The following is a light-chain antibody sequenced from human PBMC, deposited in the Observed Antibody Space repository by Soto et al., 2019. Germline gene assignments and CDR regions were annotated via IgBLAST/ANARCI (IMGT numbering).Light chain of an antibody. Sequence: QSALTQPASVSGSPGQSITISCTGTSSDVGGYDYVSWYQQHPGKAPKLMIYEVSNRPSGVSNRFSGSKSGNTASLTISGLRAEDKADYYCSSYSSSSPVVFGGGTQLTVL. CDR2: EVS. J-gene: IGLJ2*01. V-gene: IGLV2-14*01. CDR1: SSDVGGYDY. CDR3: SSYSSSSPVV.